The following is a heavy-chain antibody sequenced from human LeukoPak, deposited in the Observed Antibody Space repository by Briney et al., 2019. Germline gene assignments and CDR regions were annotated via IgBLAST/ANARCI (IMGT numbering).Heavy chain of an antibody. CDR2: ISAYNGNT. D-gene: IGHD3-3*01. J-gene: IGHJ4*02. Sequence: ASVKVSRKASGYTFTSYGISWVRQAPGQGLEWMGWISAYNGNTNYAQKLQGRVTMTTDTSTSTAYMELRSLRSDDTAVYYCARLIFGVVIFDYWGQGTLVTVSS. V-gene: IGHV1-18*01. CDR3: ARLIFGVVIFDY. CDR1: GYTFTSYG.